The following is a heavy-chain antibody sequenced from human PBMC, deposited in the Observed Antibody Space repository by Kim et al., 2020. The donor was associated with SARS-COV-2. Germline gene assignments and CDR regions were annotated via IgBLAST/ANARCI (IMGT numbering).Heavy chain of an antibody. J-gene: IGHJ4*02. Sequence: GSGGNTYYAHSGKGRFTISRDNSKNTLYLQMNSLRAEDTAIYYCAKVSTVWGQGTLVTVSS. D-gene: IGHD4-4*01. V-gene: IGHV3-23*01. CDR3: AKVSTV. CDR2: GSGGNT.